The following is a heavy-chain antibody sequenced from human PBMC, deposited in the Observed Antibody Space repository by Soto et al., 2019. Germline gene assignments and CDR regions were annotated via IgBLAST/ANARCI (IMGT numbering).Heavy chain of an antibody. J-gene: IGHJ6*02. CDR3: ARIIVVVPAANPLYYYYGMDV. D-gene: IGHD2-2*01. CDR2: IYPGDSYT. Sequence: AAVPLSERGSVENESRYWRGWVRSIPGKGLAWIGIIYPGDSYTNYSPSFQGHVTISADKSISTAYLQWSSLKASDTAMYYCARIIVVVPAANPLYYYYGMDVWGQGNTVTGSS. V-gene: IGHV5-10-1*01. CDR1: VENESRYW.